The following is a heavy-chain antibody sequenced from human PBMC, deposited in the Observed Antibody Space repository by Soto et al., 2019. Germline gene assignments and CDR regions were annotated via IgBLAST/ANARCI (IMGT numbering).Heavy chain of an antibody. CDR1: GGTFSSYA. D-gene: IGHD4-4*01. CDR2: IIPIFGTA. CDR3: ATFDYSKGRNAADY. Sequence: QVQLVQSGAEVKKPGSSVKVSCKASGGTFSSYAISWVRQAPGQGLEWMGGIIPIFGTANYAQKIQGRVTIAADESTSKAYMELSSLRSEDTAVYYCATFDYSKGRNAADYWGQGTLVTVSS. V-gene: IGHV1-69*01. J-gene: IGHJ4*02.